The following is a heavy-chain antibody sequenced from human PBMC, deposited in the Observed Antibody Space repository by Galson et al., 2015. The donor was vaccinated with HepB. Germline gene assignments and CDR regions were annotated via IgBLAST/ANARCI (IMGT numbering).Heavy chain of an antibody. CDR2: IYPGDSDT. V-gene: IGHV5-51*01. CDR3: ARRQARSAYCGGDCYNFDY. Sequence: QSGAEVKKPGESLKISCKGSGYSFTSYWIGWVRQMPGKGLEWMGIIYPGDSDTRYSPSFQGQVTISADKSISTAYLQWSSLKASDTAMYYCARRQARSAYCGGDCYNFDYWGQGTLVTVSS. CDR1: GYSFTSYW. J-gene: IGHJ4*02. D-gene: IGHD2-21*02.